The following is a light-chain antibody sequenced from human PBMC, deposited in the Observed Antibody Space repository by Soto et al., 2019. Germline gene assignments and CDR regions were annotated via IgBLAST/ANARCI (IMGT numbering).Light chain of an antibody. CDR3: QQYNNCPWT. V-gene: IGKV3-15*01. CDR1: QSVSSN. Sequence: EIVMTQSPATLSVSPGERATLSYRASQSVSSNLAWYQQKPGQAPRLLIYGASTRATGIPARFSGSGSGTEFTLTISSLKSEDFAVYYCQQYNNCPWTFGQGTKVEIK. J-gene: IGKJ1*01. CDR2: GAS.